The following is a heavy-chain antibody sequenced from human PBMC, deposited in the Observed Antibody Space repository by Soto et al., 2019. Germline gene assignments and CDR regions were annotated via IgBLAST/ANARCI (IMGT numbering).Heavy chain of an antibody. J-gene: IGHJ4*02. CDR3: ASGVAWIQLWTVDY. CDR1: GCSGSRGRYD. CDR2: IYYSGST. V-gene: IGHV4-61*01. D-gene: IGHD5-18*01. Sequence: XEARSLTCTVAGCSGSRGRYDWSWIRQPPGKGLEWIGYIYYSGSTNYNTSLKSRVTTSVDTAKTQFTLKLSSVTAADTAVYYCASGVAWIQLWTVDYWGQGPLVTVSS.